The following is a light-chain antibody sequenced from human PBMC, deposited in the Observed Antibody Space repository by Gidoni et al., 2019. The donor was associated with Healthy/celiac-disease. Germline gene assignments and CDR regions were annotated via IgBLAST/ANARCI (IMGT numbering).Light chain of an antibody. J-gene: IGLJ2*01. V-gene: IGLV2-11*01. CDR3: CSYAGSHWV. Sequence: SALTQPRSVSGSPGQSVTISCTGTSSDVGGYNYVSWYQQHPGKAPKLMIYDVSKRPSGVPDRFSGSKSGNTASLTISGLQAEDEADYYCCSYAGSHWVFGGGTKLTVL. CDR1: SSDVGGYNY. CDR2: DVS.